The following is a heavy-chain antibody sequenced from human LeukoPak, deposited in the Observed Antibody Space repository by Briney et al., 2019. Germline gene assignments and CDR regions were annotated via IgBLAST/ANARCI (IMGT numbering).Heavy chain of an antibody. Sequence: PGGSLRLSCAASGFTFSSYSMNWVRQAPGKGLEWVSSISSSSSYIYYADSVEGRFTISRDNAKNSLYLQMNSLRAEDTAVYYCARIPSLIVGGFDYWGQGTLVTVSS. CDR2: ISSSSSYI. CDR3: ARIPSLIVGGFDY. V-gene: IGHV3-21*01. CDR1: GFTFSSYS. D-gene: IGHD2-15*01. J-gene: IGHJ4*02.